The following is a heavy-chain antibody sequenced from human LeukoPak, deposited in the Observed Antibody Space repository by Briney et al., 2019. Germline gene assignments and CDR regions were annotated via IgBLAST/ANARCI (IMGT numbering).Heavy chain of an antibody. J-gene: IGHJ4*02. CDR1: GFTFSSYS. Sequence: GGSLRLSCAASGFTFSSYSMNWVRQAPGKGLEWVSSISSSSSYIYYADSVKGRFTISRDNAKNTLYLQMNSLRAEDTAVYYCARGGGYSYGSFDYWGQGTLVTVSS. CDR2: ISSSSSYI. D-gene: IGHD5-18*01. V-gene: IGHV3-21*01. CDR3: ARGGGYSYGSFDY.